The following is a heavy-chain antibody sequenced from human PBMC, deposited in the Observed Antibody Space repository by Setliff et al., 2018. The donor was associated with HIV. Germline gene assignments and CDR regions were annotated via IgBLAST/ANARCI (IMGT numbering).Heavy chain of an antibody. Sequence: SETLSLTCTVSNNSIRSSYWSWIRQPVGKGLEWIGRIHTLGGTKYNSSLESRVTMSLDTSRNQFSLKLNSVTAADSSVYFCTRDRYAXGWLYFDYWGPGILVTVSS. CDR3: TRDRYAXGWLYFDY. V-gene: IGHV4-4*07. D-gene: IGHD2-2*01. CDR1: NNSIRSSY. J-gene: IGHJ4*02. CDR2: IHTLGGT.